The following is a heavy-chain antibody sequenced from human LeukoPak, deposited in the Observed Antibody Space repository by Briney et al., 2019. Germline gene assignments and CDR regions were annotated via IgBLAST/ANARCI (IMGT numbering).Heavy chain of an antibody. CDR2: ISGYNGKT. V-gene: IGHV1-18*01. Sequence: GASVKVSCKASGYTFNTYGITWVRQAPGQGLEWMGWISGYNGKTKYAQKLQDRVTMTTDTSTTTAYMELRSLRSDDTAVYYCARAGAVGDNWFDPWGQGTLVTVSS. CDR1: GYTFNTYG. CDR3: ARAGAVGDNWFDP. J-gene: IGHJ5*02. D-gene: IGHD2-15*01.